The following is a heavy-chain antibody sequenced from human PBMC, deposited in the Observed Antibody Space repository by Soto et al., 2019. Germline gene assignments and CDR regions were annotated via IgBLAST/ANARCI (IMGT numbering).Heavy chain of an antibody. CDR2: ISNNGHST. D-gene: IGHD1-26*01. Sequence: GGSLRLSCSVSGFTFSTYALHWVRQAPGKGLEYVSAISNNGHSTYYADSVTGRFLISRDNYMNTLYLQMSGLRVDDTAVYFCIKGGGVNYYTQYAFDFWGQGTMVTVSS. V-gene: IGHV3-64D*06. J-gene: IGHJ3*01. CDR1: GFTFSTYA. CDR3: IKGGGVNYYTQYAFDF.